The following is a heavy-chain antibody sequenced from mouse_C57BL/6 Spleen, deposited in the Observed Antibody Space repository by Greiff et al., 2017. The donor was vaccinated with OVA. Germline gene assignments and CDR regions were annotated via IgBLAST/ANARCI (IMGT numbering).Heavy chain of an antibody. D-gene: IGHD1-1*01. CDR2: IDPSDSYT. J-gene: IGHJ2*01. CDR1: GYTFTSYW. CDR3: ARGGPSTVVEDY. Sequence: QVQLKQPGAELVKPGASVKLSCKASGYTFTSYWMQWVKQRPGQGLEWIGEIDPSDSYTNYNQKFKGKATLTVDTSSSTAYMQLSSLTSEDSAVYYCARGGPSTVVEDYWGQGTTLTVSS. V-gene: IGHV1-50*01.